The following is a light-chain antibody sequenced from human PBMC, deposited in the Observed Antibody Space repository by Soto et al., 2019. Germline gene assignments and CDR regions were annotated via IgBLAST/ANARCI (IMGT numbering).Light chain of an antibody. CDR2: SNN. CDR1: SSNIGSNT. Sequence: SVLTQPPSASGNPGQRVTISCSGSSSNIGSNTVNWYQQLPGTAPKLLIYSNNQRPSGVPDRFSGSKSGTSASLAISGLQSEDEADYYCAAWDDSLNGWVFGGGTKLTVL. J-gene: IGLJ3*02. V-gene: IGLV1-44*01. CDR3: AAWDDSLNGWV.